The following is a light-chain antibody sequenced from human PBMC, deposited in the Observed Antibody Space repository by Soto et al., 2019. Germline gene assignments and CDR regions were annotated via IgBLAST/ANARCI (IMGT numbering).Light chain of an antibody. CDR1: SSDVGGYDS. CDR3: CSSAGTHTYV. J-gene: IGLJ1*01. CDR2: DVT. Sequence: QSFLTQPRSVSGSAGRAVTISCTGTSSDVGGYDSVSWYQQHPGQAPKLMIYDVTGRPSGVPDRFSASKSGNTASLTISGLQAEDEADYYCCSSAGTHTYVFGTGTKVTVL. V-gene: IGLV2-11*01.